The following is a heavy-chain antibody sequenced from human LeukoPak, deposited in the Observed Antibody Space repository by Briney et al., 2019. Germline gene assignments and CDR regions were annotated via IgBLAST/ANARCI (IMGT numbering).Heavy chain of an antibody. CDR2: ISSSSSYI. J-gene: IGHJ4*02. CDR3: ARDTDSRYYDFWSGYFYYFDY. D-gene: IGHD3-3*01. V-gene: IGHV3-21*01. Sequence: GGSLRLSCAASGFFFSNFRMGWVRQAPGKGLEWVSSISSSSSYIYYADSVKGRFTISRDNAKNSLYLQMNSLRAEDTAVYYCARDTDSRYYDFWSGYFYYFDYWGQGTLVTVSS. CDR1: GFFFSNFR.